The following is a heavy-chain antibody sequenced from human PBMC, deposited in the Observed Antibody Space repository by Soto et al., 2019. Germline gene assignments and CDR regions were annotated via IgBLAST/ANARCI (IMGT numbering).Heavy chain of an antibody. CDR3: ARSPVGDAFNV. CDR1: GFTFSSYS. V-gene: IGHV3-21*01. Sequence: EVQLVESGGGLVKPGGSLRLSCAASGFTFSSYSMNWVRQAPGKGLEWVSSISSGSDYIFYADSVKGRFTISRDNAKNSLFLQMTSLTDEATAVYYCARSPVGDAFNVWGQGTVVTVSS. J-gene: IGHJ3*01. CDR2: ISSGSDYI.